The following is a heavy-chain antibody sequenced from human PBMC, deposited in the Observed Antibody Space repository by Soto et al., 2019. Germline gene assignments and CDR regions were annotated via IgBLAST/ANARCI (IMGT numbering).Heavy chain of an antibody. CDR1: GGAFSGYQ. V-gene: IGHV4-34*01. D-gene: IGHD6-6*01. Sequence: SETLSLTCAVYGGAFSGYQWSWIRQPPGEGLGWIGEINDSGSTNYNPSLKSRVIISVDTSKNQFSLKLRSVTAADTAVFYCASQPQQKIAARMDVWGRGTTVTVSS. CDR3: ASQPQQKIAARMDV. J-gene: IGHJ6*04. CDR2: INDSGST.